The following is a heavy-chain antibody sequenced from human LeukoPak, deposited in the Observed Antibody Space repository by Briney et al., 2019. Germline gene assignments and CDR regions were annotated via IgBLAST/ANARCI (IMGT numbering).Heavy chain of an antibody. CDR3: AREYSSRTYYFDY. J-gene: IGHJ4*02. D-gene: IGHD4-11*01. CDR2: IWYDGSNK. V-gene: IGHV3-33*01. CDR1: GFTFSSYG. Sequence: GKSLRLSCAASGFTFSSYGMHWVRQAPGKGLEWVAVIWYDGSNKYYADSVKGRFTISRDNSKNTLYLQMNSLRAEDTAVYYRAREYSSRTYYFDYWGQGTLVTVSS.